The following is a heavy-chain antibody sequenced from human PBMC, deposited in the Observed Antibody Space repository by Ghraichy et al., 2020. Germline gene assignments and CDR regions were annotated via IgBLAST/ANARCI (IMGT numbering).Heavy chain of an antibody. D-gene: IGHD2-2*02. V-gene: IGHV3-74*01. J-gene: IGHJ2*01. CDR2: ISGDGIST. CDR3: AREGGYCSHTGCYKYFDL. Sequence: GGSLRLSCAASGFTFSSYWMDWVRQAPGKGLVWVSRISGDGISTIYADSVMGRFTISRDNAKNTLYLQMNSLRAEDTAVYYCAREGGYCSHTGCYKYFDLWGRGTLVTVAS. CDR1: GFTFSSYW.